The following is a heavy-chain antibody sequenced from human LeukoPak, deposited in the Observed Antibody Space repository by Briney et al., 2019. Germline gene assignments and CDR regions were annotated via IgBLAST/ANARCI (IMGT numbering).Heavy chain of an antibody. CDR2: ISGGGGST. V-gene: IGHV3-23*01. J-gene: IGHJ4*02. D-gene: IGHD6-13*01. CDR1: RFTFSSYV. CDR3: AKDLIQQQLVYFDY. Sequence: GGSLRLSCAASRFTFSSYVMSWVRQAPGKGLEWVSAISGGGGSTYYADSVKGRFTISRDNSKNTLYLQMNSLRAEDTAIYYCAKDLIQQQLVYFDYWGQGTLVAVSS.